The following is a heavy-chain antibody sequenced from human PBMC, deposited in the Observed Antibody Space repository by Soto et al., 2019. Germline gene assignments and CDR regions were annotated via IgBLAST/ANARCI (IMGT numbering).Heavy chain of an antibody. CDR3: ARDGEYCSGGSCYPS. J-gene: IGHJ4*02. CDR1: GFTFSSYW. CDR2: INSDGSST. D-gene: IGHD2-15*01. V-gene: IGHV3-74*01. Sequence: PVGSLRLSCAASGFTFSSYWMHWVRQAPGKGLVWVSRINSDGSSTSYADSVKGRFTISRDNAKNTLYLQMNSLRAEDTAVYYCARDGEYCSGGSCYPSWGQGTLVTVSS.